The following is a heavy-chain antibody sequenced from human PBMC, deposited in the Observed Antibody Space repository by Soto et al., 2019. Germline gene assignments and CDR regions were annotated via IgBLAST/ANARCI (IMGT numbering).Heavy chain of an antibody. CDR3: ARGKTYCSGGSCPVGSDY. V-gene: IGHV1-8*01. Sequence: ASVKVSCKASGYTFTSYDINWVRQATGQGLEWMGWMNPNSGNTGYAQKFQGRVTMTRNTSISTAYMELSSLRSEDTAVYYCARGKTYCSGGSCPVGSDYWGQGTLVTVSS. D-gene: IGHD2-15*01. J-gene: IGHJ4*02. CDR1: GYTFTSYD. CDR2: MNPNSGNT.